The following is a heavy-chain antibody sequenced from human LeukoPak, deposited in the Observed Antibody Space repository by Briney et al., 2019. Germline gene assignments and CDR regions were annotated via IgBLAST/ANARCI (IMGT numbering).Heavy chain of an antibody. D-gene: IGHD1-14*01. CDR2: INQGGSDK. Sequence: GGSLRLSCAASGFTFSGHWMSWVRQAPGKGLEWVANINQGGSDKYYVDSVKGRFTISRDNANNLLYLRMNSLRGEDTAVYYCTRDRSRAEDDWGQGTLVTVSS. V-gene: IGHV3-7*01. CDR1: GFTFSGHW. J-gene: IGHJ4*02. CDR3: TRDRSRAEDD.